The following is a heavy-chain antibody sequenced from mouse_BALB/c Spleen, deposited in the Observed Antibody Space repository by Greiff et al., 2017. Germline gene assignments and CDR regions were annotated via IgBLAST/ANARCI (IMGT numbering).Heavy chain of an antibody. Sequence: QVQLQQSGAELMKPGASVKISCKATGYTFSSYWIEWVKQRPGHGLEWIGEILPGSGSTNYNEKFKGKATFTADTSSNTAYMQLSSLTSEDSAVYYCARGRGNYVAWFAYWGQGTLVTVSA. D-gene: IGHD2-1*01. CDR2: ILPGSGST. V-gene: IGHV1-9*01. J-gene: IGHJ3*01. CDR1: GYTFSSYW. CDR3: ARGRGNYVAWFAY.